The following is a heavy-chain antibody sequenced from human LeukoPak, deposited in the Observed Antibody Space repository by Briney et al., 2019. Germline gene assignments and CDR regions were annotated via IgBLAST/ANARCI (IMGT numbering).Heavy chain of an antibody. CDR1: GFTFSSYG. J-gene: IGHJ4*02. Sequence: PGGSLRLSCAASGFTFSSYGMHWVRQAPGKGLEWVAFIRYDGSNKYYADSVEGRFTISRDNSKNTLYLQMNSLRAEDTAVYYCAKDNLYGLWPLDYWGQGTLVTVSS. CDR2: IRYDGSNK. CDR3: AKDNLYGLWPLDY. V-gene: IGHV3-30*02. D-gene: IGHD5-18*01.